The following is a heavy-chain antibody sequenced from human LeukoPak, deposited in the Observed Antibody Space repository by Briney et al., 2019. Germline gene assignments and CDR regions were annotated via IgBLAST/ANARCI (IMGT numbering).Heavy chain of an antibody. CDR2: IWYDGSNK. CDR1: GFTFSSYG. CDR3: AKDSYSKGDF. D-gene: IGHD6-13*01. V-gene: IGHV3-33*06. J-gene: IGHJ4*02. Sequence: QPGRSLRLSCAASGFTFSSYGMHWVRQAPGKGLEWVAVIWYDGSNKYYADSVKGRFTISRDNAKNSLYLQMNSLRAEDTAVYYCAKDSYSKGDFWGQGVLVTVSS.